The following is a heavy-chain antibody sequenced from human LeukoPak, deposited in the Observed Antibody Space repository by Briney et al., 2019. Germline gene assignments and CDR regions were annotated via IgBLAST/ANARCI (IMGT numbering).Heavy chain of an antibody. Sequence: GASVNVSCKASGYTFTSYDINWVRQATGQGLEWMGWMNPNSGNTGYARKFQGRVTITRNTSISTAYMELSSLRSEDTAVYYCARVPYCSSTSCYTGYYYYYYYMDVWGKGTTVTVSS. CDR1: GYTFTSYD. J-gene: IGHJ6*03. V-gene: IGHV1-8*03. CDR3: ARVPYCSSTSCYTGYYYYYYYMDV. CDR2: MNPNSGNT. D-gene: IGHD2-2*02.